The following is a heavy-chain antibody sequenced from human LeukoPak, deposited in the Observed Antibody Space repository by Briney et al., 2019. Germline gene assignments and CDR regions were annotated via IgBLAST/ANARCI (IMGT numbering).Heavy chain of an antibody. CDR3: ARRGIAVADPIDY. CDR1: GYRFISYW. J-gene: IGHJ4*02. CDR2: IYPGDSDT. V-gene: IGHV5-51*01. D-gene: IGHD6-19*01. Sequence: GESLKISCKGSGYRFISYWIGWVRQMPGKGLEWMGIIYPGDSDTRYSPSFQGQVTISADKSICTAYLQWSSLKASNTAMYYCARRGIAVADPIDYWGQGTLVTVSS.